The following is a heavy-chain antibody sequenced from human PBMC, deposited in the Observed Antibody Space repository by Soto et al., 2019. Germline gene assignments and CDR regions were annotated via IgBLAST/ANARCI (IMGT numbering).Heavy chain of an antibody. D-gene: IGHD3-10*01. V-gene: IGHV4-4*02. Sequence: QVQLQESGPGLVKPSGTLSLTCAVSGGSISSSNWWSWVRQPPGKGLERIGTSYHSGSTNYNPSLKNTATISVDKSNNQFSLTLSSVTAAVTAVYYCARVSGSYYYAMDVWGKWTTVTVPS. CDR2: SYHSGST. CDR1: GGSISSSNW. J-gene: IGHJ6*04. CDR3: ARVSGSYYYAMDV.